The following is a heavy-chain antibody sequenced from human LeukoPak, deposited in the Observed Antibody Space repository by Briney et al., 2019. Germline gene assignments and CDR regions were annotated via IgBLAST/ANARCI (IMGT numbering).Heavy chain of an antibody. CDR3: ARDADTSGHSSHFDY. CDR1: GFTFSSFW. Sequence: GGSLRLSCAASGFTFSSFWMSWVRQAPGKGLEWVAAIKYDGSKTYYGDSVKGRLSISRDNSKNMLSLQMNSLRAEDTAVYHCARDADTSGHSSHFDYWGQGTLVTVSS. CDR2: IKYDGSKT. V-gene: IGHV3-30*03. D-gene: IGHD3-22*01. J-gene: IGHJ4*02.